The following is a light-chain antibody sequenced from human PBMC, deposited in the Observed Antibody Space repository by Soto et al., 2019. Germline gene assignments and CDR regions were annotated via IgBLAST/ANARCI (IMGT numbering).Light chain of an antibody. Sequence: DIQMTQSPSSLSASVGDRVTITCQASQDISNYLNWYQQKQGKAPKLLIYDASNLETGVPSRFSGSGSGTDFTFTISSLQPEDIATYYCQQYGNLPLTFGQGTKLEIK. J-gene: IGKJ2*01. CDR3: QQYGNLPLT. V-gene: IGKV1-33*01. CDR2: DAS. CDR1: QDISNY.